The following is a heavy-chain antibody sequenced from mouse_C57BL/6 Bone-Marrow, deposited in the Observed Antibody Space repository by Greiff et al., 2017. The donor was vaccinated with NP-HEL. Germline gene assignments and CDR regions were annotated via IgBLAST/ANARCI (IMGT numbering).Heavy chain of an antibody. CDR1: GYTFTSYW. V-gene: IGHV1-55*01. Sequence: VQLQQPGAELVKPGASVKMSCKASGYTFTSYWITWVKQRPGQGLEWIGDIYPGSGSTNYNEKFKSKATLTVDTSSSTAYMQLSSLTYEDSAVSSDAREGLLSLYYAMDYWGQGTSVTVSS. CDR3: AREGLLSLYYAMDY. D-gene: IGHD2-13*01. CDR2: IYPGSGST. J-gene: IGHJ4*01.